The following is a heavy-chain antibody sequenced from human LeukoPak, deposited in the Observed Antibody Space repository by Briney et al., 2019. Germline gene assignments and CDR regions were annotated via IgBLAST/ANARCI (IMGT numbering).Heavy chain of an antibody. CDR1: GFAFSSHG. V-gene: IGHV3-23*01. CDR2: IRGDGVTT. D-gene: IGHD3-22*01. J-gene: IGHJ3*02. Sequence: PGGSLRLSCAASGFAFSSHGMNWVRQAPGKGLEWVSGIRGDGVTTYYADSVKGRFTISRDNSKNTLYLQMNSLRAEDTAVYYCARVLGEYYDSRTFDIWGQGTMVTVSS. CDR3: ARVLGEYYDSRTFDI.